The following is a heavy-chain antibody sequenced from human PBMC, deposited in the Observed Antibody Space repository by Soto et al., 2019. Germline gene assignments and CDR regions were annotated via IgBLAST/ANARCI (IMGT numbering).Heavy chain of an antibody. CDR1: GFTFSSYG. CDR3: AKDLYDYGDKSPDY. J-gene: IGHJ4*02. D-gene: IGHD4-17*01. CDR2: ISYDGSNK. Sequence: QVQLVESGGGVVQPGRSLRLSCAASGFTFSSYGMHWVRQAPGKGLEWVAVISYDGSNKYYADSVKGRFTISRDNSKNTLYLQMNSLRAEDTAVYYCAKDLYDYGDKSPDYWGQGTLVTVSS. V-gene: IGHV3-30*18.